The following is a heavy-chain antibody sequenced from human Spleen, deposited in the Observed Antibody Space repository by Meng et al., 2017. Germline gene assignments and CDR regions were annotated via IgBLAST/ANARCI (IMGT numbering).Heavy chain of an antibody. Sequence: GGSLRLSCAASGFTFDDYAMHWVRQAPGKGLEWVSRISWNSGSRVYADSVKGRFTISRDNAKNSLYLQMNSLGGEDTALYYCVKVGDDYGDYGAFDSWGQGTLVTVSS. V-gene: IGHV3-9*01. J-gene: IGHJ4*02. D-gene: IGHD4-17*01. CDR2: ISWNSGSR. CDR1: GFTFDDYA. CDR3: VKVGDDYGDYGAFDS.